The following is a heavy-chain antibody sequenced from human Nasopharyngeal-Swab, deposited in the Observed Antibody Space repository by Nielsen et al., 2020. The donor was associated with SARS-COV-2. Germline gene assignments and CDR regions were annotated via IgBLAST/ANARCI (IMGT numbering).Heavy chain of an antibody. Sequence: WVRQAPGQGLEWMGWISAYNGNTNYAQKFQGRVTMTRNTSISTAYMELSSLRSEDTAVYYCARTYSSSSPYYYYGMDVWGQGTTVTVSS. CDR2: ISAYNGNT. D-gene: IGHD6-6*01. CDR3: ARTYSSSSPYYYYGMDV. V-gene: IGHV1-8*01. J-gene: IGHJ6*02.